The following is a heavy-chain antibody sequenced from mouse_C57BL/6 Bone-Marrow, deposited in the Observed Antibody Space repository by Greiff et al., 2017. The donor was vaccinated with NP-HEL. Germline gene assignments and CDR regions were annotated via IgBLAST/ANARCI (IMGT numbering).Heavy chain of an antibody. D-gene: IGHD2-1*01. CDR1: GFNFTDYY. CDR3: TTNDGNPWFAY. Sequence: EVQLQQSGAELVRPGASVKLSCTASGFNFTDYYMHWVKQRPEQGLEWIGRIDPEDGDTEYAPTFQGKATMTADTSSNTAYLQLSSLTSEDTAVYYCTTNDGNPWFAYWGQGTLVTVSA. CDR2: IDPEDGDT. V-gene: IGHV14-1*01. J-gene: IGHJ3*01.